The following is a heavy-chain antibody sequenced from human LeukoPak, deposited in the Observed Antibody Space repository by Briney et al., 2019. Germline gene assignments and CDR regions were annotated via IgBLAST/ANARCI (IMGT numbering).Heavy chain of an antibody. CDR1: GFTFSSYW. CDR3: ARDPGGGEQQLRLYYFDY. J-gene: IGHJ4*02. D-gene: IGHD6-13*01. Sequence: GGSLRLPCAASGFTFSSYWMSWVRQAPGKGLEWVANIKQDGSEKYYVDSVKGRFTISRDNAKNSLYLQMNSLRAEDTAVYCCARDPGGGEQQLRLYYFDYWGQGTLVTVSS. CDR2: IKQDGSEK. V-gene: IGHV3-7*01.